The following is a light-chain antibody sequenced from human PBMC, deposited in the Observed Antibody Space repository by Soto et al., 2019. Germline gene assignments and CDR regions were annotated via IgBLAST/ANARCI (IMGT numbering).Light chain of an antibody. CDR2: TTS. J-gene: IGKJ1*01. CDR1: QSVSSNY. CDR3: QQYGSSPWT. Sequence: EIVLTQSPGTLSLSPGERATLSCRASQSVSSNYLAWYQQKPGQAPRLLIYTTSSRATGIPDRFGGSGSGTDFTLTISRLEPEDFAVYYWQQYGSSPWTFGQGTKVEIK. V-gene: IGKV3-20*01.